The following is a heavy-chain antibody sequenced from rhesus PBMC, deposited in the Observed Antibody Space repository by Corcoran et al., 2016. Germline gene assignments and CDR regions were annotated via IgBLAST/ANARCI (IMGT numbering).Heavy chain of an antibody. Sequence: QVQLQESGPGLVKPSETLSLTCAVSGGSISSSNWWSWSRRPPGKGLEGIGYIYGGSGSTSYNPSLKSRVTISTDTSKNQFSLKLSSVTAADTAVYYCARRLATVTLSYFDYWGQGVLVTVSS. D-gene: IGHD5-36*02. J-gene: IGHJ4*01. CDR1: GGSISSSNW. CDR3: ARRLATVTLSYFDY. CDR2: IYGGSGST. V-gene: IGHV4-65*01.